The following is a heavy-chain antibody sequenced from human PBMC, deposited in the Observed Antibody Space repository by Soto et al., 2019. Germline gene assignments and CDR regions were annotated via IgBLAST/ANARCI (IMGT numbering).Heavy chain of an antibody. J-gene: IGHJ6*03. V-gene: IGHV4-59*12. CDR3: ARGVVPARYYYMDV. CDR2: IYYSGST. CDR1: GGSISSYY. D-gene: IGHD2-2*01. Sequence: SETLSLTCTVSGGSISSYYWSWIRQPPGKGLEWIGDIYYSGSTNYNPSPKSRVTISVDTSKNQFSLKLSSVTAADTAVYYCARGVVPARYYYMDVWGKGTTVTSP.